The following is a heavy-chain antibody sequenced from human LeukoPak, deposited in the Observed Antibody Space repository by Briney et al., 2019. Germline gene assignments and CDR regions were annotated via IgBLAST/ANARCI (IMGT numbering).Heavy chain of an antibody. CDR2: IYYSGST. J-gene: IGHJ4*02. Sequence: PSETLSLTCTVSGGSVSSGSYYWSWIRQPPGKGLEWIGYIYYSGSTNHNPSLKSRVTISVDTSKNQFSLRLSSVTAADTAVYYCAGSSGREYSYGYDYWGQGTLVTVSS. V-gene: IGHV4-61*01. CDR1: GGSVSSGSYY. D-gene: IGHD5-18*01. CDR3: AGSSGREYSYGYDY.